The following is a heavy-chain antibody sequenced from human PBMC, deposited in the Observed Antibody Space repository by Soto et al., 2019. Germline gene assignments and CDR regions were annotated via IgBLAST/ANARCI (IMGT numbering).Heavy chain of an antibody. Sequence: EVQLVESGGGLVQPGGSLRLSCAASGFTFSSYDMHWVRQATGKGLEWVSGIGSAGDPYYPGSVKGRFTISRENAKNSLYLKMNSLRAGDRAVYYCTRESYSSGWKNAFDIWGQGTNGHRLF. D-gene: IGHD6-19*01. CDR3: TRESYSSGWKNAFDI. CDR2: IGSAGDP. CDR1: GFTFSSYD. V-gene: IGHV3-13*05. J-gene: IGHJ3*02.